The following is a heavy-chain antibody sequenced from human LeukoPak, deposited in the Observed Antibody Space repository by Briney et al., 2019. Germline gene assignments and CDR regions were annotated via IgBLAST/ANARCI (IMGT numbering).Heavy chain of an antibody. CDR2: IYYSGST. Sequence: SETLSLTCTVSGGSISSYYWSWIRQPPGKGLEWIGYIYYSGSTNYNPSLKSRVTISVDTSKNQFSLKLSSVTAADTAVYYCAGSLWFGYYYFDYWGQGTLVTVSS. D-gene: IGHD3-10*01. CDR1: GGSISSYY. V-gene: IGHV4-59*08. J-gene: IGHJ4*02. CDR3: AGSLWFGYYYFDY.